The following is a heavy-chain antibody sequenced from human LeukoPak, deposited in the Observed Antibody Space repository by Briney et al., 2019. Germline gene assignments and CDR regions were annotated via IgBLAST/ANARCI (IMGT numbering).Heavy chain of an antibody. CDR1: GFSFSSYG. V-gene: IGHV3-30*18. D-gene: IGHD3-16*01. CDR2: ISSDGNNK. J-gene: IGHJ4*02. Sequence: GRSLRLSCAASGFSFSSYGMHWVRQAPGKGLEWVAVISSDGNNKDYADSLKGRFTISRDNSKNTLYLQMNSLRAEDTAMYYCAKKYPGGLIEPPDYWGQGTLVTVSS. CDR3: AKKYPGGLIEPPDY.